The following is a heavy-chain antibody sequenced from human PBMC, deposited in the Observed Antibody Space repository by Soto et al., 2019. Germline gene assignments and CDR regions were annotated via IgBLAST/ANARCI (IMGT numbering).Heavy chain of an antibody. CDR3: ARDKREDYDFWSGYYPGPSYYYYYYGMDV. Sequence: PVKAPCNASGGTFSSYAISWVRQAPGQGFEWMGGIIPIFGTANYAQKFQGRVTITADESTSTAYMELSSLRSEGTAVYYCARDKREDYDFWSGYYPGPSYYYYYYGMDVWGQGTTVTVSS. J-gene: IGHJ6*02. V-gene: IGHV1-69*13. CDR1: GGTFSSYA. CDR2: IIPIFGTA. D-gene: IGHD3-3*01.